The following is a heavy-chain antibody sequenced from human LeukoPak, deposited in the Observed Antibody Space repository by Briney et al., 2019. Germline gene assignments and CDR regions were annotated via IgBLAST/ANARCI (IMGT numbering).Heavy chain of an antibody. D-gene: IGHD3-10*01. CDR3: ATSYYGSGSYFVY. CDR1: GYTLTELS. V-gene: IGHV1-24*01. Sequence: ASVKVSCKVSGYTLTELSMHWVRQAPGKGLEWMGGFDPEDGETIYAQKFQRRVTMTEDTSTDTAYMELSSLRSEDTAVYYCATSYYGSGSYFVYWGQGTLVTVCS. CDR2: FDPEDGET. J-gene: IGHJ4*02.